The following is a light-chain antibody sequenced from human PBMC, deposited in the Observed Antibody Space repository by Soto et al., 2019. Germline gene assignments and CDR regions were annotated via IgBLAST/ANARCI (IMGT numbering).Light chain of an antibody. J-gene: IGLJ1*01. V-gene: IGLV2-14*01. CDR2: DVS. CDR1: SSDVGGYKY. CDR3: SSYTSYTSYV. Sequence: QSALTQPASVSGSPGQSIAISWTGTSSDVGGYKYVSWYQQYPGKAPKLMIYDVSNRPSGVPDRFSGSKSGNTASLTISGLQSEDEADYYCSSYTSYTSYVFGTGTKVTVL.